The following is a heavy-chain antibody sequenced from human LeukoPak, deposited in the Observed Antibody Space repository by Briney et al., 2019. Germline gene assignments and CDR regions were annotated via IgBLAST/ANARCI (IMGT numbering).Heavy chain of an antibody. D-gene: IGHD3-3*01. Sequence: PGGSLRLSCAASGFTFDDYAMHWVRQAPGKGLEWVSGISWNSGSIGYADSVKGRFTISRDNAKNSLYLQMNSLRAEDTALYYCAKDPSRRVTIHFYWAWFDPWGQGTLVTVSS. V-gene: IGHV3-9*01. CDR3: AKDPSRRVTIHFYWAWFDP. J-gene: IGHJ5*02. CDR2: ISWNSGSI. CDR1: GFTFDDYA.